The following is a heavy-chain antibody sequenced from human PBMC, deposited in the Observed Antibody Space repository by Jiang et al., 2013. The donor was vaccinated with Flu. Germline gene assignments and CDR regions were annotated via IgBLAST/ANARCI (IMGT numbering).Heavy chain of an antibody. V-gene: IGHV5-10-1*01. CDR2: IDPSDSSI. D-gene: IGHD2-21*02. CDR3: ARAASIVVVTATHYFDY. Sequence: PGESLRISCQGSGYSFTNYWINWVRQMPGKGLEWMGRIDPSDSSINYSPSFQGHVTISADKSINTAYLQWSSLKASDTAMYYCARAASIVVVTATHYFDYWGQGTLVTVSS. J-gene: IGHJ4*02. CDR1: GYSFTNYW.